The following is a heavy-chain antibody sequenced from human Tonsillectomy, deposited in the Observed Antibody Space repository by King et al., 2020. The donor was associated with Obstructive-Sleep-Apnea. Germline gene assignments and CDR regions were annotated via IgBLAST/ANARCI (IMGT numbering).Heavy chain of an antibody. CDR3: ARDSCSSISCATGIGLFDH. D-gene: IGHD2-2*01. CDR1: GFTFSSYA. V-gene: IGHV3-23*04. J-gene: IGHJ4*02. CDR2: ISGSGGST. Sequence: VQLVESGGGLVQPGGSLRLSCAASGFTFSSYAMSWVRQAPGKGLEWVSGISGSGGSTYYTDSVKGRFTISRDNSKNTMYLQMNSLRAEDTAVYYCARDSCSSISCATGIGLFDHWGQGTLVSVSS.